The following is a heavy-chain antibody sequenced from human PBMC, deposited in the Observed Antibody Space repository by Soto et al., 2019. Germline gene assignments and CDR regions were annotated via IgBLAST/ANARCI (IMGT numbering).Heavy chain of an antibody. D-gene: IGHD2-15*01. V-gene: IGHV3-7*03. CDR3: ARVVVAASIWFDP. J-gene: IGHJ5*02. CDR2: MNQDGSEK. CDR1: GFTFSNSW. Sequence: GGSLRLSCAASGFTFSNSWMTWVRQAPGKGLEWVANMNQDGSEKYYEDSVKGRFTISRDNAKNSLSLQMNSLRAEDTAVYYCARVVVAASIWFDPWGQGTLVTVPQ.